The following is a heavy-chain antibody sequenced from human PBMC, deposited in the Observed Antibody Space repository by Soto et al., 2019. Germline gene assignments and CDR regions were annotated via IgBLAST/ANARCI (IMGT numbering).Heavy chain of an antibody. CDR2: INHSGTT. CDR3: ARGSNYLTL. CDR1: GGSFSGYY. D-gene: IGHD3-10*01. J-gene: IGHJ4*02. Sequence: ETLSLTCAVYGGSFSGYYWSWIRQPPGKGLEWIGEINHSGTTNYNPSLKSRVTISLDRSKNQFSLKLTSVTAADTAIYYCARGSNYLTLWGQGTLVTVSS. V-gene: IGHV4-34*01.